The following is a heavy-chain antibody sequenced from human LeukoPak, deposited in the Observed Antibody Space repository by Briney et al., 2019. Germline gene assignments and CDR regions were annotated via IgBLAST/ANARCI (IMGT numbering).Heavy chain of an antibody. CDR3: AKGVRITMIRGAFDI. CDR2: INDDGSAT. Sequence: GGSLRLSCAASGFTFSNYWMHWVRQVPGKGLVWVSRINDDGSATFYADSVKGRFTISRDNAKNTLFLQINSLRPEDTALYYCAKGVRITMIRGAFDIWGQGTMVTVSS. J-gene: IGHJ3*02. V-gene: IGHV3-74*01. CDR1: GFTFSNYW. D-gene: IGHD3-10*01.